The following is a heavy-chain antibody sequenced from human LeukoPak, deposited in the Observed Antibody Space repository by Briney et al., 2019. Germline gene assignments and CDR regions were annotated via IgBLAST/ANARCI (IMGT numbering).Heavy chain of an antibody. V-gene: IGHV3-30*02. J-gene: IGHJ4*02. CDR3: AAPTGGIVVWLVLDFDY. Sequence: QTGGSLRLSCAASGFTFSSYGMHWVRQAPGKRLEWVVFIRYDGSNKYYADSVKGRFTISRDNSKNTLYLQMNSLRAEDTAVYYCAAPTGGIVVWLVLDFDYWGQGTLVTVSS. CDR2: IRYDGSNK. CDR1: GFTFSSYG. D-gene: IGHD6-19*01.